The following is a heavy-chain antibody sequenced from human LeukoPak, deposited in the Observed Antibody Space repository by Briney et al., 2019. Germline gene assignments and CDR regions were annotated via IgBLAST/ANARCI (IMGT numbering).Heavy chain of an antibody. V-gene: IGHV4-61*09. CDR2: INPSEST. CDR1: GGSINSGSDY. CDR3: ARAQRWLPFTY. Sequence: PSETLSLTCTVSGGSINSGSDYWTWIRQAAGKGLEWIGHINPSESTDYNPSLKSRVTISVDSSKNQFSLKLTSVTAADTTVYYCARAQRWLPFTYWGQGTLVTVSS. D-gene: IGHD6-19*01. J-gene: IGHJ4*02.